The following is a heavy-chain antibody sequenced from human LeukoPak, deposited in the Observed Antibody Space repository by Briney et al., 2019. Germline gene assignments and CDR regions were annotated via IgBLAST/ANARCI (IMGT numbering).Heavy chain of an antibody. D-gene: IGHD5-18*01. J-gene: IGHJ1*01. Sequence: GGSLRLSCAASGFTFSGYSMNWVRQAPGKGLEWVSYISSSSSTIYYADSVKGRFTISRDNAKSSLYLQMNSLRAEDTAVYYCARAGYSMDTEYFQHWGQGTLVTVSS. CDR3: ARAGYSMDTEYFQH. V-gene: IGHV3-48*04. CDR2: ISSSSSTI. CDR1: GFTFSGYS.